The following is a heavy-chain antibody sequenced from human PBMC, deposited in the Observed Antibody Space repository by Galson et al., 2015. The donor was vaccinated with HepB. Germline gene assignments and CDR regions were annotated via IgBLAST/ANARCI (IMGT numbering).Heavy chain of an antibody. CDR3: VKENSVVRGLIYFDY. V-gene: IGHV3-64D*06. CDR1: GFTFSSYA. J-gene: IGHJ4*02. Sequence: SLRLSCAASGFTFSSYAMHWVRQAPGKGLEYVSTISSNGVSTYYSDSVKGRFTISRDNSKNTLYLQMSSLRAEDTAVYYCVKENSVVRGLIYFDYWGQGTLVTVSS. CDR2: ISSNGVST. D-gene: IGHD3-10*01.